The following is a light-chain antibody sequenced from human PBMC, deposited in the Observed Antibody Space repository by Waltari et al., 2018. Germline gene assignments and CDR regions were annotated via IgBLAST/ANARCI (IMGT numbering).Light chain of an antibody. Sequence: DIQLTQSPSFLSASVGDRVPITCRASQDISSHLAWYQKNPGKAPKLLVSGASTLGSGVPSGFSGGGSGTKFTLTISSLQPEDFATYYCQQLNSYPITFGQGTRLEIK. V-gene: IGKV1-9*01. CDR1: QDISSH. CDR2: GAS. J-gene: IGKJ5*01. CDR3: QQLNSYPIT.